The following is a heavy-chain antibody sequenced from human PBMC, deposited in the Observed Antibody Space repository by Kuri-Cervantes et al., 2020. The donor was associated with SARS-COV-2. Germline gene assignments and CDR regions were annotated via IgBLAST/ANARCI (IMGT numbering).Heavy chain of an antibody. D-gene: IGHD7-27*01. J-gene: IGHJ6*03. Sequence: SVKVSCKPSGGTFSSYTISWVRQAPGQGLEWMGGIIPIFGTANYAQKFQGRVTITADESTSTAYMELSSLRSEDTAVYYCARDLTGHYYYYMDVWGKGTTVTVSS. CDR2: IIPIFGTA. CDR3: ARDLTGHYYYYMDV. V-gene: IGHV1-69*13. CDR1: GGTFSSYT.